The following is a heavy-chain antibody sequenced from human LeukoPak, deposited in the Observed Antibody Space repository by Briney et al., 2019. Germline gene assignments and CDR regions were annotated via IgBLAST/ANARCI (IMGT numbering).Heavy chain of an antibody. CDR3: AKGQELDDGVFDS. J-gene: IGHJ4*02. CDR1: GFSFSNYG. D-gene: IGHD1-1*01. V-gene: IGHV3-33*03. CDR2: IWYDGVNK. Sequence: GGTRRLSCAASGFSFSNYGMHWVRQAPGKELEWVAVIWYDGVNKYYADSVKGRFTISRDMPKNTLYLQMNSLRAEDTAVYYCAKGQELDDGVFDSWGQGTLVTVSS.